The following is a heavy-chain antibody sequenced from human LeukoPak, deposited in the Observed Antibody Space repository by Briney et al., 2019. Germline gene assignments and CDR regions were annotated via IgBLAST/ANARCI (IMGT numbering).Heavy chain of an antibody. V-gene: IGHV4-34*01. Sequence: KTSETLSLTCAVYGGSFSGYYWSWIRQPPRKGLEWIGEINHSGSTNYNPFLKSRVTISVDKSKNQFSLKLSSVTAADTAAYYCGGAELLGAFDIWGQGTMVTVSS. CDR3: GGAELLGAFDI. D-gene: IGHD1-7*01. CDR1: GGSFSGYY. J-gene: IGHJ3*02. CDR2: INHSGST.